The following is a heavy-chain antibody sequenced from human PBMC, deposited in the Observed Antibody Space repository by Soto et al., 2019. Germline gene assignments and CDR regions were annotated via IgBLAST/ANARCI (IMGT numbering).Heavy chain of an antibody. D-gene: IGHD6-19*01. Sequence: QVQLQESGPGLVKPSGTLSLTCAVSGGSISSSNWWSWVRLPPGKGLEWIGEIYHSGSTNYNQSLKSRITISVDKSKDQFALKLSSVTAADTAVYYCARVVAGVGGLFDYWGQGTLVTVSS. CDR2: IYHSGST. CDR1: GGSISSSNW. CDR3: ARVVAGVGGLFDY. V-gene: IGHV4-4*02. J-gene: IGHJ4*02.